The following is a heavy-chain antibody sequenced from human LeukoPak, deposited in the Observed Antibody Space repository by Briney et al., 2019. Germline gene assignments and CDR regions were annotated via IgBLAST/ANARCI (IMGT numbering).Heavy chain of an antibody. V-gene: IGHV3-7*01. Sequence: GGSLRLSCAASGFTFSSYWMSWVRQAPGKGLEWVANIKQDGSEKYYVDSVKGRFTISRDNAKNSLYLQMNSLRAEDTAVYYCAREEGANWDAFDIWGQGTMVTVSS. CDR1: GFTFSSYW. CDR3: AREEGANWDAFDI. J-gene: IGHJ3*02. D-gene: IGHD1-26*01. CDR2: IKQDGSEK.